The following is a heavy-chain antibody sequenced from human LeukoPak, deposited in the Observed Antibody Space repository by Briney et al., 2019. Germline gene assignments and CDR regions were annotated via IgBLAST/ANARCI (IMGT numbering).Heavy chain of an antibody. CDR1: GFTFSSNS. CDR2: ISSSSSYI. D-gene: IGHD6-13*01. J-gene: IGHJ4*02. CDR3: ARDADLAAAGTSVLDY. Sequence: GRSLRLSCAASGFTFSSNSMNWVRQAPGKGLEWVSSISSSSSYIYYADSVKGRFTISRDNAKNSLYLQMNSLRAEDTAVYYCARDADLAAAGTSVLDYWGQGTLVTVSS. V-gene: IGHV3-21*01.